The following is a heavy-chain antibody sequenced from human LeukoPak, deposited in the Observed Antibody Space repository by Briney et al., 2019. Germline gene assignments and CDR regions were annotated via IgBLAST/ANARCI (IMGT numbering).Heavy chain of an antibody. J-gene: IGHJ4*02. V-gene: IGHV3-74*01. CDR2: INSDGRST. Sequence: QPGGSLRLSCAAYEFTFSSYWMHWVRQVPGKGLVWVSRINSDGRSTSYADSVKGRFTISRVNAKNMLYLQMSSLRAEDTAVYYCARGTSEAPGVDYWGQGTLVTVSS. CDR1: EFTFSSYW. D-gene: IGHD2-2*01. CDR3: ARGTSEAPGVDY.